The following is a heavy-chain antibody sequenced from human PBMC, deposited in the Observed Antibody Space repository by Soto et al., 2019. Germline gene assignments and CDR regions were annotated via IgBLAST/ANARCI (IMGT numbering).Heavy chain of an antibody. V-gene: IGHV1-69*06. D-gene: IGHD4-17*01. Sequence: ASVKVSCKASGGTFSSYAISWVRQAPGQGLEWMGGIIPIFGTANYAQKFQGRVTITADKSTSTAYMELSSLRSEDTAVYYCARDYGGNSGEFDIWGQGTMVTVSS. CDR3: ARDYGGNSGEFDI. J-gene: IGHJ3*02. CDR1: GGTFSSYA. CDR2: IIPIFGTA.